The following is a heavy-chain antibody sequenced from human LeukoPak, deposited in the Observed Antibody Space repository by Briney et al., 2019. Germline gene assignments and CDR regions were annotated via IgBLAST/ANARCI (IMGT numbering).Heavy chain of an antibody. D-gene: IGHD4-17*01. J-gene: IGHJ5*02. CDR3: AAVKYDYGDPVGWFDP. Sequence: GGSLRLSCAASGFPFSASAMTWVRQAPGKGLEWVSHILSTGTTYYADSVRGRFTISRDNSKNTLYLLMTSLRADDTAVYYCAAVKYDYGDPVGWFDPWGQGALVTVSS. CDR1: GFPFSASA. V-gene: IGHV3-23*01. CDR2: ILSTGTT.